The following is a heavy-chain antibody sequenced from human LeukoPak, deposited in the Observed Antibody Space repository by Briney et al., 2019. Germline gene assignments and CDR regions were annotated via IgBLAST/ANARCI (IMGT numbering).Heavy chain of an antibody. D-gene: IGHD5-12*01. J-gene: IGHJ5*02. CDR2: INPNSVGT. Sequence: ASVKVSCKASGYTFTVYYMHWVRQAPGQGLEWMGWINPNSVGTHYAQQFQGRVTMTRAPSISTAHTELSRLPSDDTAVSHSARGNPGYDKSFDPWGPGTLVTVPS. CDR1: GYTFTVYY. V-gene: IGHV1-2*02. CDR3: ARGNPGYDKSFDP.